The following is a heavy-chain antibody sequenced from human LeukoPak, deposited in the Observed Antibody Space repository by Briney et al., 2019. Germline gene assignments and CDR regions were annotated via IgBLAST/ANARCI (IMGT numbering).Heavy chain of an antibody. J-gene: IGHJ6*02. CDR3: ARRAGLYNWNSHYYYYGMDV. D-gene: IGHD1-7*01. Sequence: PSETLSLTCAVYGGSFSGYYWSWIRQPPGKGLEWIGEINHSGSTNYNPSLKSRVTISVDTSKNQFSLKLSSVTAADTAVYYCARRAGLYNWNSHYYYYGMDVWGQGTTVTVSS. CDR2: INHSGST. CDR1: GGSFSGYY. V-gene: IGHV4-34*01.